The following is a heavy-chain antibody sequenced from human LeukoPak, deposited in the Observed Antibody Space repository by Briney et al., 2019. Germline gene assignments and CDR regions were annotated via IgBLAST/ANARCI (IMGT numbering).Heavy chain of an antibody. J-gene: IGHJ4*02. CDR1: GGTFRNFA. CDR2: IIPMFDTP. V-gene: IGHV1-69*01. Sequence: GSSVKVSCKASGGTFRNFAITWVRQAPGQGFEWMGGIIPMFDTPTYAQKFQGRVTFTADEATSTAYMQLSSLRSEDTAVYYCAKDLDGSDGYWGQGNLVTVSS. CDR3: AKDLDGSDGY. D-gene: IGHD1-26*01.